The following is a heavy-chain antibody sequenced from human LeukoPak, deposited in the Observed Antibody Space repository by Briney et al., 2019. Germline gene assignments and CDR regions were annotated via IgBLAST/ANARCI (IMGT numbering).Heavy chain of an antibody. CDR3: ARGKRCSSTSCYGGWFDP. CDR2: IYPGGSDT. D-gene: IGHD2-2*01. V-gene: IGHV5-51*01. Sequence: GESLKISCKGSGYSFTSYWIGWVRQMPGKGLEWMGIIYPGGSDTRYSPSLQGQVTISADKSISTAYLQWSSLKASDTAMYYCARGKRCSSTSCYGGWFDPWGQGTLVTVSS. CDR1: GYSFTSYW. J-gene: IGHJ5*02.